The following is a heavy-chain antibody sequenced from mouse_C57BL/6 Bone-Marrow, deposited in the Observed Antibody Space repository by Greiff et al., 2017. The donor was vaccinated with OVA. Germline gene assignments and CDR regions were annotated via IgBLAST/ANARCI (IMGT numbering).Heavy chain of an antibody. CDR3: SEDSAVYYCAKTTGTWFAY. J-gene: IGHJ3*01. CDR1: YTFSRRVH. CDR2: GQGLEWIG. Sequence: VQLQQSGPELARHWASVKISCQAFYTFSRRVHFAIRDTNYWMQWVKQRPGQGLEWIGAIYPGNGDTSYNQKFKGKATLTADKSSSTAYMQLSSLTSEDSAVYYCAKTTGTWFAYWGQGTLVTVSA. D-gene: IGHD1-1*01. V-gene: IGHV1-87*01.